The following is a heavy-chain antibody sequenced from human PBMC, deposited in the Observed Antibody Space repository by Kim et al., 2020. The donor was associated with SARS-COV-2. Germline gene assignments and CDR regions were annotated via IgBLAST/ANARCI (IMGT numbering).Heavy chain of an antibody. J-gene: IGHJ4*02. CDR2: ISAYNGNT. CDR3: AKCNSGSYCRYFDY. V-gene: IGHV1-18*04. Sequence: ASVKVSCKASGYTFTSYGISWVRQAPGQGLEWMGWISAYNGNTNYAQKLQGRVTMTTDTSTSTAYMELRSLRSDDTAVYYCAKCNSGSYCRYFDYWGQGTLVAVSS. D-gene: IGHD1-26*01. CDR1: GYTFTSYG.